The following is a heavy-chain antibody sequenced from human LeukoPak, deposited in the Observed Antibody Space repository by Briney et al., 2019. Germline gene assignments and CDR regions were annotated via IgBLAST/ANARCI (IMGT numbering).Heavy chain of an antibody. CDR1: GGTFSSYA. J-gene: IGHJ3*02. Sequence: ASVKVSCKASGGTFSSYAISWVRQAPGQGRGWLGWINPNSGGTNYAQTFQGRVTMTRDTSISTAYMELSRLRSDDTAVYYCARDGVGATTGDYAFDIWGQGTMVTVSS. D-gene: IGHD1-26*01. CDR2: INPNSGGT. CDR3: ARDGVGATTGDYAFDI. V-gene: IGHV1-2*02.